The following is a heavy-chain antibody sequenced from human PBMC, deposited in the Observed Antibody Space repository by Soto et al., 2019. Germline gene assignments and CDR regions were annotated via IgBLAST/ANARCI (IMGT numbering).Heavy chain of an antibody. J-gene: IGHJ4*02. V-gene: IGHV3-23*01. CDR2: IGSRGYST. CDR1: GFTFSSFA. Sequence: EVQLLESGGGLVQPGGSLRLSCAASGFTFSSFAMSWVRQAPGKGLEWVSAIGSRGYSTYYADSVKGRFTISRDNSKNTRYLQINSLRAEDAAVYYCAKDLIDGYNSGGPFDCWGQGTRVTVSS. D-gene: IGHD6-19*01. CDR3: AKDLIDGYNSGGPFDC.